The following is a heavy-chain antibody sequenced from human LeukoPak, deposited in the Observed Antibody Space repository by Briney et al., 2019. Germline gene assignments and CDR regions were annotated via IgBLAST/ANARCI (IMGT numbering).Heavy chain of an antibody. J-gene: IGHJ4*02. D-gene: IGHD1-1*01. V-gene: IGHV6-1*01. CDR3: ARSTGPIDY. CDR1: GDSVSSNSAA. Sequence: SQTLSLTCAISGDSVSSNSAAWNWVRQSPSRGLEWLGRTYYRSKWYTYYAASVKSRIAINRDTSKNQFSLQLNSVTPEDTAVYYCARSTGPIDYWGQGTLVTVSS. CDR2: TYYRSKWYT.